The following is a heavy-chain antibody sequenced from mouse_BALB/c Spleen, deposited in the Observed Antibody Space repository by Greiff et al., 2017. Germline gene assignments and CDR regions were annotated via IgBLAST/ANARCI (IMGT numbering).Heavy chain of an antibody. D-gene: IGHD1-1*01. CDR2: IYYSGTI. Sequence: VQLKESGPGLVKPSQTVSLTCTVTGISITTGNYRWSWIRQFPGNKLEWIGYIYYSGTITYNPSLTSRTTITRDTSKNQFFLEMNSLTAEDTATYYCARVITTVVPHFDYWGQGTTLTVSS. CDR3: ARVITTVVPHFDY. J-gene: IGHJ2*01. CDR1: GISITTGNYR. V-gene: IGHV3-5*02.